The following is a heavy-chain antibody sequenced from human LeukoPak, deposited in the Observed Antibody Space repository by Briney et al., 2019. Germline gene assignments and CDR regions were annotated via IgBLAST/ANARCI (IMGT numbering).Heavy chain of an antibody. D-gene: IGHD3-9*01. CDR3: AREIFDWSDYYYYMDV. V-gene: IGHV4-39*07. CDR1: GGSISSSSYY. CDR2: IYYSGTT. Sequence: TSETLSLTCTVSGGSISSSSYYWGWIRQPPGKGLEWIGSIYYSGTTNYNPSLKSRVTISVDTSKNQFSLRLSSVTAADTAVYYCAREIFDWSDYYYYMDVWGKGTTVTISS. J-gene: IGHJ6*03.